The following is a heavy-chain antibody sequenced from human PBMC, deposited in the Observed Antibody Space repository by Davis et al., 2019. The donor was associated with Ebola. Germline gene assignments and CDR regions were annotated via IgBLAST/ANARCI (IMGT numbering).Heavy chain of an antibody. CDR1: GFNFSLYG. V-gene: IGHV3-30*03. Sequence: GESLKISCVTSGFNFSLYGMHWVRQAPGKGLEWVAVISFDGSTSYFADSVKGRFTISRDNSKNTLYLQMSSLRAEDTAVYYCARHYVHDYYMGLDVWGQGTTVIVSS. CDR2: ISFDGSTS. CDR3: ARHYVHDYYMGLDV. D-gene: IGHD3-16*01. J-gene: IGHJ6*02.